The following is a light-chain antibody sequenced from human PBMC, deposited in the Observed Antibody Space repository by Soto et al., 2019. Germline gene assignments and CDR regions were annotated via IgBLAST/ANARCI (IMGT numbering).Light chain of an antibody. Sequence: DIGITHSPRSLSFTPLQPSSISCKSSHTLLHSDGKTYLYWFLQKPGQPPQLLIYEVSNLFSGVPDRFSGSGSGTDFTLKISRVEAEYVGVYYCMQSIQLPPTFGQGTRLEI. V-gene: IGKV2D-29*01. J-gene: IGKJ5*01. CDR1: HTLLHSDGKTY. CDR2: EVS. CDR3: MQSIQLPPT.